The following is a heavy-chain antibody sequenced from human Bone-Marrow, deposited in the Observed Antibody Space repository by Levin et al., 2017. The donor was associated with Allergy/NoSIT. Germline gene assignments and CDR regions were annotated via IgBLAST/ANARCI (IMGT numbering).Heavy chain of an antibody. CDR1: GFTFDDYA. Sequence: GGSLRLSCAASGFTFDDYAMHWVRQAPGKGLEWVSFITWNSDTIGYADSVKGRFTISRDNAKSFVYLQMNSLRAEDTALYYCAKGQQLAGAERLDPWGQGTLVTVSS. CDR2: ITWNSDTI. J-gene: IGHJ5*02. D-gene: IGHD6-13*01. CDR3: AKGQQLAGAERLDP. V-gene: IGHV3-9*01.